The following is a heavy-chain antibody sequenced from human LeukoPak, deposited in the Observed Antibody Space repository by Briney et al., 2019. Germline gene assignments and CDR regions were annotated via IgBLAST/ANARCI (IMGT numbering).Heavy chain of an antibody. CDR3: AKDQPDVGATAWFFDY. V-gene: IGHV3-30*02. D-gene: IGHD1-26*01. Sequence: TGGSLRLSCAASGFTFSSYGIHWVRQAPGKGPEWVAFIRNDGTTKYYTDSVKGRFTISRDNSKNTLYLQMNSLRAEDTAVYYCAKDQPDVGATAWFFDYWGQGTLVTVSS. J-gene: IGHJ4*02. CDR1: GFTFSSYG. CDR2: IRNDGTTK.